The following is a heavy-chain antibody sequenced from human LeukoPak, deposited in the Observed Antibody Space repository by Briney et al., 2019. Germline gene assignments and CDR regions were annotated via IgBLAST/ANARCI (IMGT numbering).Heavy chain of an antibody. J-gene: IGHJ4*02. CDR1: GFTFRDYY. CDR2: IGTGGTPI. D-gene: IGHD3-16*01. CDR3: ARIYGGY. V-gene: IGHV3-11*01. Sequence: GESLRLSCAASGFTFRDYYMSWIRQAPGKGLEWVSYIGTGGTPIDYADSVKGRFTISRDDAKGSLYLQMNNVRAKDTAFYYCARIYGGYWGQGALVSVSS.